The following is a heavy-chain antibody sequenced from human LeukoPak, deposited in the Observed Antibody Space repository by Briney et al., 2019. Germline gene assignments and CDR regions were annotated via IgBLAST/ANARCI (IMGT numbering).Heavy chain of an antibody. CDR2: INHSGST. CDR3: ASLGATDDAFDI. V-gene: IGHV4-34*01. D-gene: IGHD1-26*01. Sequence: SETLSLTCAVYGGSFSGYYWSWIRQPPGKGLEWIGEINHSGSTNYNPSLKSRVTMSVDTSKNQFSLKLSSVTAADTAVYYCASLGATDDAFDIWGQGTMVTVSS. J-gene: IGHJ3*02. CDR1: GGSFSGYY.